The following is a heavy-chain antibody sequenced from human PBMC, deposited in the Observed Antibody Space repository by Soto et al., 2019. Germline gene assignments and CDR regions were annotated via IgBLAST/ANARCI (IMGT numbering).Heavy chain of an antibody. CDR1: GGTFSSYA. CDR2: IIPIFGTA. CDR3: ARESDGYAPFDY. D-gene: IGHD2-21*01. V-gene: IGHV1-69*06. Sequence: QVQLVQSGAEVEKPGASVKVSCKASGGTFSSYAISWVRQAPGQGLEWMGGIIPIFGTANYAQKFQGRVTITADKSTSTAYMELSSLRSEDTAVYYCARESDGYAPFDYWGQGTLVTVSS. J-gene: IGHJ4*02.